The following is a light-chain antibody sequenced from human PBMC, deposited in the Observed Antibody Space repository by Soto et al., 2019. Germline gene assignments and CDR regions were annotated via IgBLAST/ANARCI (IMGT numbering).Light chain of an antibody. CDR3: QWYNNWRPFT. CDR1: QSVSSS. V-gene: IGKV3-15*01. J-gene: IGKJ4*02. Sequence: IVMTQAPAPVSVSQGDTPTLSCRASQSVSSSLAWYQQEPSQATRLLIYGASTRATGITARFSGNGSGTDFALTIRGMQSEGFGVYCCQWYNNWRPFTFGGGTKVEIK. CDR2: GAS.